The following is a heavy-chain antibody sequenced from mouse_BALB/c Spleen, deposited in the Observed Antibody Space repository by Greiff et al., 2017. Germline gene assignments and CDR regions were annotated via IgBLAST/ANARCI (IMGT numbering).Heavy chain of an antibody. D-gene: IGHD2-3*01. CDR1: GYSITSDYA. V-gene: IGHV3-2*02. J-gene: IGHJ2*01. CDR3: ARKDGYYFDY. CDR2: ISYSGST. Sequence: VQLKQSGPGLVKPSQSLSLTCTATGYSITSDYARNWIRQLPGNILEWMGYISYSGSTSYNPSLKSRISITRDTSKNQFFLQLNSVTTEDTATYYCARKDGYYFDYWGQGTTLTVAS.